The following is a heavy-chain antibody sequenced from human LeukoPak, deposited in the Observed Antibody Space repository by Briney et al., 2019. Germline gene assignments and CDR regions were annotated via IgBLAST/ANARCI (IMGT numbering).Heavy chain of an antibody. V-gene: IGHV1-8*01. CDR1: GYTFTSYD. CDR3: ARAGVNYAHYYYMDV. Sequence: GASVKVSCKASGYTFTSYDIDWVRQAPGQGLEWVGWMNPNSANTGYAQKFQGRVTMTRNTSISTAYMELSSLTSEDTAIYYCARAGVNYAHYYYMDVWGKGTTVTVS. J-gene: IGHJ6*03. D-gene: IGHD1-7*01. CDR2: MNPNSANT.